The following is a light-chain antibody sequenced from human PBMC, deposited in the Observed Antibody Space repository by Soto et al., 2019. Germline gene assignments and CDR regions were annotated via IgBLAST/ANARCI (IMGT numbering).Light chain of an antibody. CDR2: DVS. V-gene: IGLV2-14*03. CDR1: SSDVGAYNY. Sequence: QSALTQPASVSGSLGQSITISCTGTSSDVGAYNYVSWYQQHTGKAPKLMISDVSNRPSGISNRFSASKSGNTASLTISGLQPEDEADYYCSSYAGSSSTLYVFGSGTKLTVL. J-gene: IGLJ1*01. CDR3: SSYAGSSSTLYV.